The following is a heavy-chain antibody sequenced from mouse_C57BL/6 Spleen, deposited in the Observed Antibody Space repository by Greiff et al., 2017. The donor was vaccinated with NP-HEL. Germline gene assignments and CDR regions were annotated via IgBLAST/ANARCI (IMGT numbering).Heavy chain of an antibody. CDR3: AREWTV. CDR2: INPGSGGT. D-gene: IGHD1-1*01. CDR1: GYAFTNYL. V-gene: IGHV1-54*01. J-gene: IGHJ2*01. Sequence: QVQLQQSGAELVRPGTSVKVSCKASGYAFTNYLIEWVKQRPGQGLEWIGVINPGSGGTNYNEKFKGNATLTADKSSSTAYMQLSSLTSEDSAVYCCAREWTVWGQGTTLTVSS.